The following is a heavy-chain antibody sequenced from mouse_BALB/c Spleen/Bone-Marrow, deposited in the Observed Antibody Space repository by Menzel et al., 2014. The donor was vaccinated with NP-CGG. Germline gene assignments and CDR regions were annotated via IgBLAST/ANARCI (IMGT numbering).Heavy chain of an antibody. Sequence: VKLMESGAELVKPGASVELSCKASGYTFTSYWMHWVKQRPGQGLEWIGEINPSNGRTNYNEKFKSKATLTVDKSSSTAYMQLSSLTSEDSAVYYCARTYFDYWGQGTTLTVSS. V-gene: IGHV1S81*02. CDR2: INPSNGRT. CDR1: GYTFTSYW. J-gene: IGHJ2*01. CDR3: ARTYFDY.